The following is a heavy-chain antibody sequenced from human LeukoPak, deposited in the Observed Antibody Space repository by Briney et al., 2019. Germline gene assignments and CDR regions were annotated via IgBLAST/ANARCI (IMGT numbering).Heavy chain of an antibody. D-gene: IGHD3-3*01. Sequence: PGGSLRLSCAASGFTFSSYWMTWVRQAPGKGLEWVASIKEHGSEKYFVDSVKGRFTISRDDAKNSVYLQMNSLRAEDTAVYFCARLSVSITRRFDLWGQGTLVTVSS. CDR3: ARLSVSITRRFDL. J-gene: IGHJ5*02. CDR1: GFTFSSYW. V-gene: IGHV3-7*01. CDR2: IKEHGSEK.